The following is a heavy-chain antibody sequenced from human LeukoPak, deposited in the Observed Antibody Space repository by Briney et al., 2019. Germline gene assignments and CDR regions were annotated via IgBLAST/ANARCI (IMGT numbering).Heavy chain of an antibody. J-gene: IGHJ4*02. V-gene: IGHV3-30*04. D-gene: IGHD1-7*01. CDR3: ARGGFYNWNYALDC. CDR2: ISYDGSNK. CDR1: GFTFSSYA. Sequence: GGSLRLSYAASGFTFSSYAMHWVRQAPGKGLEWVAVISYDGSNKYYADSVKGRFTISRDNSKNTLYLQMNSLRAEDTAVYYCARGGFYNWNYALDCWGQGTLVTVSS.